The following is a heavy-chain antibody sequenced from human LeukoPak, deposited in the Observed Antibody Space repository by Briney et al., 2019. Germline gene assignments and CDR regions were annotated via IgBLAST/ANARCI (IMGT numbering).Heavy chain of an antibody. CDR2: INPNSGGT. Sequence: ASVKVSCKASGYTFTGYYIHWVRQAPGQGLEWMGWINPNSGGTYYAQSFQGRVTMTRDMSISTAYMELSRLRSDDTAVYYCARAALGVWFGEPLGGPTEYWGQGTLVTVSS. J-gene: IGHJ4*02. D-gene: IGHD3-10*01. CDR3: ARAALGVWFGEPLGGPTEY. V-gene: IGHV1-2*02. CDR1: GYTFTGYY.